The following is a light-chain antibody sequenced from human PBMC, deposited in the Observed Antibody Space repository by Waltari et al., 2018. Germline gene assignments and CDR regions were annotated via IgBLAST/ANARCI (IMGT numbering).Light chain of an antibody. CDR1: SCINVGASS. CDR2: YKSDSDK. J-gene: IGLJ2*01. V-gene: IGLV5-45*03. Sequence: QAVLTQPSSLSASPGASASPTCTLPSCINVGASSISWSQQTPGSPPQYLLRYKSDSDKGLGSGVPSRFSGSKDASANAGILLISGLQSDDEADYYCMIFHGNAWVFGGGTKLTVL. CDR3: MIFHGNAWV.